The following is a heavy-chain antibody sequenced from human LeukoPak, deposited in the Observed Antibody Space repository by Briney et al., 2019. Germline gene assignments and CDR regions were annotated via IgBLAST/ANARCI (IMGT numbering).Heavy chain of an antibody. J-gene: IGHJ4*02. Sequence: GGSPRLSCAASGFSFINYAMSWVRQAPGKGLEWLSAITSSGDSTYYADSVKGRFTISRDNSKNTLCMQMNSLRAEDTAVYYCAKSGSYWDYWGQGILVTVSS. CDR2: ITSSGDST. CDR1: GFSFINYA. CDR3: AKSGSYWDY. V-gene: IGHV3-23*01. D-gene: IGHD1-26*01.